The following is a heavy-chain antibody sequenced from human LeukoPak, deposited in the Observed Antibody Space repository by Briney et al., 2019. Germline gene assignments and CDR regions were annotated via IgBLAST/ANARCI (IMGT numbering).Heavy chain of an antibody. Sequence: PGGSLRLSCAASGFTVSSNYMSWVRQAPGKGLEWVSVIYSGGSTYYADSVKGRFTISRDNSKNTLYLQMNSLRAEDTAVYYRARALWFGESRLYYFDYWGQGTLVTVSS. J-gene: IGHJ4*02. V-gene: IGHV3-66*01. D-gene: IGHD3-10*01. CDR2: IYSGGST. CDR3: ARALWFGESRLYYFDY. CDR1: GFTVSSNY.